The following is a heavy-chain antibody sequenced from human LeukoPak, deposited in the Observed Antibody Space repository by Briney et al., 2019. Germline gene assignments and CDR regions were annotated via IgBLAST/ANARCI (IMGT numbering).Heavy chain of an antibody. V-gene: IGHV4-59*01. CDR1: GGSISSYY. CDR2: IYYSGSS. Sequence: PSETLSLTCTVSGGSISSYYWSWIRQPPGKGLEWIGYIYYSGSSNYNPSLKSRVTISVDTSKNQFSLKPSSVTAADTAVYYCAGQRSYDAFDIWGQGKMVTVSS. CDR3: AGQRSYDAFDI. J-gene: IGHJ3*02.